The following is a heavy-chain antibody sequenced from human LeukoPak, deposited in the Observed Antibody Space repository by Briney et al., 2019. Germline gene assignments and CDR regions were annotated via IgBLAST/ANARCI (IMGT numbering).Heavy chain of an antibody. D-gene: IGHD3-10*01. CDR1: RFTFSSYS. CDR2: ISGSGRSI. V-gene: IGHV3-48*04. J-gene: IGHJ4*02. CDR3: ATYIIGPTIDY. Sequence: PGGSLRLSCAASRFTFSSYSMNWVRQAPGKGLEWLAYISGSGRSIYYADSVKGRFTISRDNAKDSVGLQMNSLRADDTAIYYCATYIIGPTIDYWGQGTLVTVSA.